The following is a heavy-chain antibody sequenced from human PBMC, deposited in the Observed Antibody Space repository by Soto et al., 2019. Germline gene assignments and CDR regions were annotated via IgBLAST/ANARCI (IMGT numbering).Heavy chain of an antibody. CDR3: AHSPPNRAACKGGNSFDP. CDR2: IYWDDDK. V-gene: IGHV2-5*02. Sequence: QITLKESGPTLVKPTQTLTLTCTFSGFSLSTSGVGVGWIRQPPGKALEWLALIYWDDDKRYSPSLKSRLTNTKDPSKNQVVLTMTNMDPVDTATYYCAHSPPNRAACKGGNSFDPWGQGTLVTVSS. J-gene: IGHJ5*02. D-gene: IGHD6-25*01. CDR1: GFSLSTSGVG.